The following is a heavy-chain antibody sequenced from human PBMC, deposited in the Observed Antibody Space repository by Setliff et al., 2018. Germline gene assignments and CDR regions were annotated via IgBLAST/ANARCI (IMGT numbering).Heavy chain of an antibody. CDR2: IKQDGSEK. Sequence: PGGSLRLSCAASGLTFSTYWMSWVRQAPGKGLEWVATIKQDGSEKFYVDSVKGRFTISRDNAKNSLYLQMDSLRVEDTAMYFCARDRGGGLYDYWGRGTLVTVSS. J-gene: IGHJ4*02. V-gene: IGHV3-7*01. CDR1: GLTFSTYW. D-gene: IGHD3-16*01. CDR3: ARDRGGGLYDY.